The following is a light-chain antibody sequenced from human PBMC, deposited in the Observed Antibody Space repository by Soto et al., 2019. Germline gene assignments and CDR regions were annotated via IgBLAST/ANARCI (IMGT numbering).Light chain of an antibody. Sequence: DIVLTQSPATLSLSVGESVTISCRASQSITTWLAWYQQRPGHAPRLLIYDVSNLQSGVPARFSGSGSGTDFTLTINGLQPEDFAAYYCQQLDSYPNTFGQGARLEIK. CDR3: QQLDSYPNT. J-gene: IGKJ5*01. CDR1: QSITTW. V-gene: IGKV1-5*01. CDR2: DVS.